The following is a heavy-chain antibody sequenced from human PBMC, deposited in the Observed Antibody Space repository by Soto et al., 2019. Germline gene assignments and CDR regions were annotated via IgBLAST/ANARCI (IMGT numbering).Heavy chain of an antibody. V-gene: IGHV3-23*01. CDR2: ISGSGSST. CDR3: AKAWGIDY. J-gene: IGHJ4*02. D-gene: IGHD7-27*01. Sequence: EVKLLESGGGLVEPGGSRRLSWAASGFTFSSYTMSWVRQAPGKGLEWVSTISGSGSSTYSADSVKGRFTISRDNSKNTLYLQMNSLRVEDTAIYYCAKAWGIDYWGQGTLVTVSS. CDR1: GFTFSSYT.